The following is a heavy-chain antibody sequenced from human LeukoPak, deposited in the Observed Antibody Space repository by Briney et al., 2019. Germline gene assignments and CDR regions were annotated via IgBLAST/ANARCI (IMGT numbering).Heavy chain of an antibody. Sequence: GRSLRLSCAASGFTFSSYAMHWVRQAPGKGLEWVAVISYDGSNKYYADSVKGRFTISRDNSRNTMYLQTHSLRAEDTAVYYCAKGMAAFDIWGQGTMVTVSS. CDR2: ISYDGSNK. CDR3: AKGMAAFDI. CDR1: GFTFSSYA. D-gene: IGHD5-24*01. J-gene: IGHJ3*02. V-gene: IGHV3-30-3*01.